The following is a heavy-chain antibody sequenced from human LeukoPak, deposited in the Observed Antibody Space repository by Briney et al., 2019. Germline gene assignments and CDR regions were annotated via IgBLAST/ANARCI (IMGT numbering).Heavy chain of an antibody. V-gene: IGHV3-30*03. CDR1: GFTFSSYG. J-gene: IGHJ4*02. Sequence: PGGSLRLSCAASGFTFSSYGMHWVRQAPGKGLEWVAVISHDGGYKDYADSVKGRFTISRDNSKNTLYLQMNSLRAEDTAVYYCARAGYSSGWYDDYWGQGTLVTVSS. CDR2: ISHDGGYK. CDR3: ARAGYSSGWYDDY. D-gene: IGHD6-19*01.